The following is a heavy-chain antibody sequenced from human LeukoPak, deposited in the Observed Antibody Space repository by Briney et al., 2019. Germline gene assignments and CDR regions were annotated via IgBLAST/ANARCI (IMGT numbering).Heavy chain of an antibody. D-gene: IGHD6-19*01. V-gene: IGHV3-74*01. J-gene: IGHJ6*02. Sequence: GGSLRLSCAVSGFTFSSYWLHWVRQAPGKGLVWVSRINSDGSSTSYADSVKGRFTISRDNAKNTLYLQMNSLRAEDTAVYYCARSGRGSGWLAGYYYGMDVWGQGTTVTVS. CDR1: GFTFSSYW. CDR3: ARSGRGSGWLAGYYYGMDV. CDR2: INSDGSST.